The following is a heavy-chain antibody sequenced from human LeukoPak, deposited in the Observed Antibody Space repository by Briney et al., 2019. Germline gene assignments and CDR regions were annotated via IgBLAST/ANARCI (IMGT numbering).Heavy chain of an antibody. CDR1: GFTFSSDS. CDR2: ISSSSSYI. CDR3: ARDVLQSDY. J-gene: IGHJ4*02. Sequence: GGCLRLSCAASGFTFSSDSINCVRQAPGKGREWVSYISSSSSYIYYAASLKGRFTISRDNAKNSLYLQMNSMSAEATAVYYCARDVLQSDYWGQGTLVTVSS. D-gene: IGHD4-11*01. V-gene: IGHV3-21*01.